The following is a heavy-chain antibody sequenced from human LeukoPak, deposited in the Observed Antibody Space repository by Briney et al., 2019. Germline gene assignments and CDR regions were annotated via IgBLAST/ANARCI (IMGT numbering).Heavy chain of an antibody. Sequence: GGSLRLSCAASGFSFSSNSMNWVRQAPGKGLEWVSYISGSSSTIYYADSVKGRFTISRDNAKNSLYLQMNSLRVEDTAVYYCTRDPRNLDYWGQGTLVTVSS. CDR1: GFSFSSNS. V-gene: IGHV3-48*01. J-gene: IGHJ4*02. CDR2: ISGSSSTI. D-gene: IGHD1-14*01. CDR3: TRDPRNLDY.